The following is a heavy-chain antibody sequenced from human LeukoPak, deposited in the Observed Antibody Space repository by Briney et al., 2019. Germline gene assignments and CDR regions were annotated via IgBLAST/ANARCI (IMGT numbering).Heavy chain of an antibody. CDR3: AKDQSRVGASDPFDY. D-gene: IGHD1-26*01. CDR2: ISGSGATT. Sequence: GGSLRLSCAASGFTFSSCAMTWVRQAPGKGLEWVSSISGSGATTYYADSVKGRFTISRDNSNNTVYLQMNSLRAEDTAVYYCAKDQSRVGASDPFDYWVQEMQVGVSS. J-gene: IGHJ4*02. V-gene: IGHV3-23*01. CDR1: GFTFSSCA.